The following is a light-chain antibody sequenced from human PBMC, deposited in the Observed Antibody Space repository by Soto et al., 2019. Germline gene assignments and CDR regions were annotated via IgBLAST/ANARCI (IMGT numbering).Light chain of an antibody. CDR3: SSYAGSSTDV. V-gene: IGLV2-8*01. J-gene: IGLJ1*01. CDR1: SSDVGGYNY. CDR2: EVN. Sequence: QSALTQPASVSGSPGQSITISCTGTSSDVGGYNYVSWYQQHPGKAPKLMIYEVNKRPSGVPDRFSGSKSGSTASLTVSGLQAEDEADYYCSSYAGSSTDVFGTGTKLTVL.